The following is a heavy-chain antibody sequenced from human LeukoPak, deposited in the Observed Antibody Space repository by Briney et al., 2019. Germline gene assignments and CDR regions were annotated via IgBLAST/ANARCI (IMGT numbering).Heavy chain of an antibody. Sequence: GGSLRLSCAASGFTFSSYGMHWVRQAPGKGLEWVAVISYDGSNKYYADSVKGRFTISRDNSKNTLYLQMNSLRVEDTAVYYCAKDLSYGDYGAFFDYWGQGTLVTVSS. CDR2: ISYDGSNK. CDR1: GFTFSSYG. V-gene: IGHV3-30*18. CDR3: AKDLSYGDYGAFFDY. D-gene: IGHD4-17*01. J-gene: IGHJ4*02.